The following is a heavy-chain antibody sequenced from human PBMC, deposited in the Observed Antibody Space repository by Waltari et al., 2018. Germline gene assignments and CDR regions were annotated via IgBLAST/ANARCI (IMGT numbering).Heavy chain of an antibody. Sequence: EVQLVESGGGLVQPGGSLRLYCSGSGVTFSNSWMSWVRQAPGKGLEWVASIKQDGGEKYYVDSMKGRFTISRDNDNNSLFLQMDSLRVEDTAVYYCARGVTTVECWGQGALVTVSS. CDR1: GVTFSNSW. CDR3: ARGVTTVEC. V-gene: IGHV3-7*04. D-gene: IGHD2-21*02. CDR2: IKQDGGEK. J-gene: IGHJ4*02.